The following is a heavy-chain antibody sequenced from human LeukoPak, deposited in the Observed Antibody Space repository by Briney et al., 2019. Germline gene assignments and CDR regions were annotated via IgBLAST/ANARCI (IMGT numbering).Heavy chain of an antibody. CDR2: IYYSGST. CDR1: GGSFSGYY. V-gene: IGHV4-34*01. J-gene: IGHJ4*02. CDR3: AEWSGGY. D-gene: IGHD3-3*01. Sequence: SETLSPTCAVYGGSFSGYYWSWIRQPPGKGLEWIGSIYYSGSTYYNPSLKSRVTISVDTSKNQFSLKLSSVTAADTAVYYCAEWSGGYWGQGTLVTVSS.